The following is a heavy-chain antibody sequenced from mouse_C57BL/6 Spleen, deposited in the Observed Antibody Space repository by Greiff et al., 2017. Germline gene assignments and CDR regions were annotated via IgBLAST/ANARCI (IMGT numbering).Heavy chain of an antibody. Sequence: EVKLVESGGGLVKPGGSLKLSCAASGFTFSSYAMSWVRQTPEKRLEWVATISDGGSYTYYPDNVKGRFTISRDNAKNNLYLQMSHLKSEDTAMYYCARVPLTGTWFAYWGQGTLVTVSA. CDR1: GFTFSSYA. V-gene: IGHV5-4*03. D-gene: IGHD4-1*01. CDR2: ISDGGSYT. J-gene: IGHJ3*01. CDR3: ARVPLTGTWFAY.